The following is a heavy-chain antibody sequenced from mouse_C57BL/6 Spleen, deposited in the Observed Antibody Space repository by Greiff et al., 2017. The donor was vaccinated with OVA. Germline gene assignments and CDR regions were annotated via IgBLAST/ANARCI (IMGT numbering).Heavy chain of an antibody. CDR3: ARRGYFDV. V-gene: IGHV1-80*01. Sequence: QVQLQQSGAELVKPGASVKISCKASGYAFSSSWMNWVKQRPGKGLEWIGQIYPGDGDTNYNGKFKGKATLTADKSSSTAYMQLSSLTSEDSAVYFWARRGYFDVWGTGTTVTVSS. CDR2: IYPGDGDT. J-gene: IGHJ1*03. CDR1: GYAFSSSW.